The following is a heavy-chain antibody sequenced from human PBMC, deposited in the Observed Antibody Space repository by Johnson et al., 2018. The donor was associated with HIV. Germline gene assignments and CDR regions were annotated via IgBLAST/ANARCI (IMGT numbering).Heavy chain of an antibody. CDR3: AKGRDTIFGEVSWYGFDI. J-gene: IGHJ3*02. Sequence: QVQLVESGGGVVQPGRSLRLSCAASRFTFSTYGMHWVRQAPGKGLEWVAVISYDGSSKFYADSVKGRFIISRDNSKNTLYLQMNSLTGEDTAIYYCAKGRDTIFGEVSWYGFDIWGQGTMVTVSS. CDR1: RFTFSTYG. CDR2: ISYDGSSK. V-gene: IGHV3-30*18. D-gene: IGHD3-3*01.